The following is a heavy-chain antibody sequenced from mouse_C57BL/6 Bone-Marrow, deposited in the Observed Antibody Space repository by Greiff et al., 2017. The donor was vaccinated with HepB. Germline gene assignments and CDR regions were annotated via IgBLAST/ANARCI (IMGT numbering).Heavy chain of an antibody. J-gene: IGHJ3*01. CDR1: GYTFTSYW. V-gene: IGHV1-55*01. D-gene: IGHD1-1*01. Sequence: QVQLKQPGAELVKPGASVKMSCKASGYTFTSYWITWVKQRPGQGLEWIGDIYPGSGSTNYNEKFKSKATLTVDPSSSTAYMQLSSLTSEDSAVYYCARTYYGSSYAWFAYWGQGTLVTVSA. CDR3: ARTYYGSSYAWFAY. CDR2: IYPGSGST.